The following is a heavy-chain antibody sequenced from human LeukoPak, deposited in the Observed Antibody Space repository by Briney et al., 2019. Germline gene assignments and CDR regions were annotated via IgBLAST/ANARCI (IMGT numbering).Heavy chain of an antibody. CDR2: ISSSGGA. Sequence: PGGSLRLSCAASGFTFSTYAMTWVRQAPGSGLEWVSSISSSGGAYYADSVKGRFTISRDNSKNTLSLQMSSLRVEDTAVYYCAKDLAVSNDYWGQGTLVTVSS. CDR1: GFTFSTYA. V-gene: IGHV3-23*01. CDR3: AKDLAVSNDY. D-gene: IGHD4-17*01. J-gene: IGHJ4*02.